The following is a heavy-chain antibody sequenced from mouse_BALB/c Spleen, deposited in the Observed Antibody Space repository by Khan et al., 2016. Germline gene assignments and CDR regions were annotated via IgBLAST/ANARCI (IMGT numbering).Heavy chain of an antibody. D-gene: IGHD1-2*01. J-gene: IGHJ4*01. CDR2: IFPGSGIT. CDR1: GYTFTDYY. CDR3: ARSYYGYGAMDY. Sequence: QVQLQQSGTELPRPGASVKLSCKASGYTFTDYYLHWVKQRTGQGLEWIGEIFPGSGITYYNEKFKGKASLTADTSSSTAYMQLSSLTSEDSAVYFCARSYYGYGAMDYWGHGASVTVSS. V-gene: IGHV1-77*01.